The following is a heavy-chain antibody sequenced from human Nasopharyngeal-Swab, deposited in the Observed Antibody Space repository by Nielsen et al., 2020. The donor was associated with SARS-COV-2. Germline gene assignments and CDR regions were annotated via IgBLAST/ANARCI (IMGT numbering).Heavy chain of an antibody. Sequence: GESLKISCKGSGYKFTTYWIAWVRQIPGKGLEWMGIIYPGDSDTRYSPSFQGQVTISADKSISTAYLQWSSLKASDTAIYYCARRDSGSYVYYGMDVWGQGTTVTVSS. V-gene: IGHV5-51*01. CDR2: IYPGDSDT. CDR3: ARRDSGSYVYYGMDV. J-gene: IGHJ6*01. D-gene: IGHD1-26*01. CDR1: GYKFTTYW.